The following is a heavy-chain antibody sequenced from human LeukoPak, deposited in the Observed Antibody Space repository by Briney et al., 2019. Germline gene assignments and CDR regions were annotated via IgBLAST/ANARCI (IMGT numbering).Heavy chain of an antibody. D-gene: IGHD1-26*01. CDR1: GRSVSSPRYY. V-gene: IGHV4-61*01. CDR3: ARGDHRGSYYFDY. CDR2: IYYSGST. Sequence: AETLSLTCTVSGRSVSSPRYYWTWIRQPPGKGLEWFVYIYYSGSTNYSPSLKSRVIISLDTSTNQFSLRLSSVTAADTAVYYCARGDHRGSYYFDYWGQGTLVTVSS. J-gene: IGHJ4*02.